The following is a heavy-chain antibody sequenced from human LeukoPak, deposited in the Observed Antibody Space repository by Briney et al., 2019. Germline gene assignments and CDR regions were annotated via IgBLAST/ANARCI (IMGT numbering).Heavy chain of an antibody. Sequence: PGGSLRLSCAASGFTFSSYAMSWVRQAPGQGLEWVSAISGSGGTTYHADSVKGRFSISRDNSKNTLFLQMTSLRAEDTAIYSCAKAADSSWFRGLDYWGQGTLVTVSS. V-gene: IGHV3-23*01. J-gene: IGHJ4*02. CDR1: GFTFSSYA. CDR2: ISGSGGTT. D-gene: IGHD6-13*01. CDR3: AKAADSSWFRGLDY.